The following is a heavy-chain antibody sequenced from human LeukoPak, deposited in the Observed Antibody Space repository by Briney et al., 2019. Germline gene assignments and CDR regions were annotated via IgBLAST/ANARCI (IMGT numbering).Heavy chain of an antibody. CDR2: IWYDGSNK. V-gene: IGHV3-33*08. Sequence: GGSLRLSCAASGFTFNSYGMHWVRQAPGKGLEWVAVIWYDGSNKYYADSVKGRFTISRDNSKNTLYPQMNSLRAEDTAVYYCARDDYDSSGYYYSLGIDYWGQGTLVTVSS. J-gene: IGHJ4*02. CDR1: GFTFNSYG. CDR3: ARDDYDSSGYYYSLGIDY. D-gene: IGHD3-22*01.